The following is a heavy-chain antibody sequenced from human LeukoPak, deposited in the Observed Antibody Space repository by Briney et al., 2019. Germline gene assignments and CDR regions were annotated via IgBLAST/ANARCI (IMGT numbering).Heavy chain of an antibody. J-gene: IGHJ4*02. V-gene: IGHV3-48*03. CDR1: GFTFSTYE. CDR2: ISTSGSTV. CDR3: SLLAVASPQDY. D-gene: IGHD6-19*01. Sequence: GGSLRLSCAASGFTFSTYEMHWVRQAPGKGLEWVSDISTSGSTVYYADSVKGRFTTSRDNAKNFLYLQMHRMRAEDTAVYYCSLLAVASPQDYWGQGTLVTVSS.